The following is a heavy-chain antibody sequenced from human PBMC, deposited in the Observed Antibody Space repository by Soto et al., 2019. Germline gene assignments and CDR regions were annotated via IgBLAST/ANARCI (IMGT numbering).Heavy chain of an antibody. J-gene: IGHJ4*02. CDR2: IYYSGST. CDR3: ARQGVVVAAKRFDY. D-gene: IGHD2-15*01. Sequence: SETLSLTCTVSGGSVSSGSYYWSWIRQPPGKGLEWIGYIYYSGSTNYNPSLKSRVTISVDTSKNQFSLKLSSVTAADTAVYYRARQGVVVAAKRFDYWGQGTLVTVSS. CDR1: GGSVSSGSYY. V-gene: IGHV4-61*01.